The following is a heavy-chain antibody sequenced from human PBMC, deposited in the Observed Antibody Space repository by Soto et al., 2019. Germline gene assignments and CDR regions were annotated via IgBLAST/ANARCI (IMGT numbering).Heavy chain of an antibody. D-gene: IGHD2-15*01. V-gene: IGHV4-39*01. CDR3: ARLGYCSGGSCYYLGYYYYYMDV. CDR1: GGSISSSSYY. Sequence: SETLSLTCTVSGGSISSSSYYWGWIRQPPGKGLEWIGSIYYSGSTYYNPSLKSRVTISVDTSKNQFSLKLSSVTAADTAVYYCARLGYCSGGSCYYLGYYYYYMDVWGKGTTVTVSS. J-gene: IGHJ6*03. CDR2: IYYSGST.